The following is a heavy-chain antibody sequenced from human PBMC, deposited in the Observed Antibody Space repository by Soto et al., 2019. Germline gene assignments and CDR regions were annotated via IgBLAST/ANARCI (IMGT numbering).Heavy chain of an antibody. CDR1: GDSISSGGYY. D-gene: IGHD3-22*01. V-gene: IGHV4-31*03. Sequence: QVQLQESGPGLVKPSQTLSLTCTVSGDSISSGGYYWSWIRQHPGKGLEWIGYIYYSGTTYYNPSLESRVTIAADTSENQFSRKVNSVTVADTAVYYCASTYYTGSSGPFDYWGQGTLVTVSS. CDR2: IYYSGTT. CDR3: ASTYYTGSSGPFDY. J-gene: IGHJ4*02.